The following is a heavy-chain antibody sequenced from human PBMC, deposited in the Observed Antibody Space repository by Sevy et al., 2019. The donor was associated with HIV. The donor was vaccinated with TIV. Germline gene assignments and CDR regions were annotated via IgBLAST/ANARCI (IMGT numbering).Heavy chain of an antibody. CDR2: INSDGSST. D-gene: IGHD3-3*01. Sequence: GGSLRLSCAASGFTFSSYWMHWVRQAPGKGLVWVSRINSDGSSTSYADSVKGRFTISRDNAKNTLYLQMNSLRAEDTAMYYCARERATIFGVVTKYYYYYMDVWGKGTTVTVSS. V-gene: IGHV3-74*01. CDR3: ARERATIFGVVTKYYYYYMDV. J-gene: IGHJ6*03. CDR1: GFTFSSYW.